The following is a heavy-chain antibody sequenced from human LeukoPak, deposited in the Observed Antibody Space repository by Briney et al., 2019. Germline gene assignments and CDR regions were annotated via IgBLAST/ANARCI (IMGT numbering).Heavy chain of an antibody. CDR3: ARVEVVVVAATPFDY. CDR1: GFTFSSYW. Sequence: GGSLRLSCAASGFTFSSYWMSWVRQAPGKGLEWVANIKQDGSEKYYVDSVKGRFTISRDNAKNSLYLQMNSLRAEDTAVYYCARVEVVVVAATPFDYWGRGTLVTVSS. D-gene: IGHD2-15*01. J-gene: IGHJ4*02. V-gene: IGHV3-7*01. CDR2: IKQDGSEK.